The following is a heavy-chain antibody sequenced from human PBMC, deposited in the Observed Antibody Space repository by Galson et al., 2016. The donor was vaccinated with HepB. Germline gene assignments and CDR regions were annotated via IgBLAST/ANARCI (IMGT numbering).Heavy chain of an antibody. J-gene: IGHJ5*01. CDR1: GFTFSSFW. D-gene: IGHD2-8*01. CDR3: ARDNCINAICYTGWFDS. CDR2: IKKARRDH. Sequence: SLRLSCAASGFTFSSFWVNWVRQAPGKGLEWVASIKKARRDHYYVGSGKGRFTISRDNAKNSLFLPMTSLRVEDTAVYYCARDNCINAICYTGWFDSWGQGTLVTVSA. V-gene: IGHV3-7*01.